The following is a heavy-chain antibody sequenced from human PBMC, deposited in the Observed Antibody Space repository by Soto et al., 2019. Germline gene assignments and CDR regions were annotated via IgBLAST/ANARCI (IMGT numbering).Heavy chain of an antibody. Sequence: ASVKVSCKASGYTFTSYDINWVRQATGQGLEWMGWMNPNSGNTGYAQKFQGRVTMTRNTSISTAYMELSSLRSEDAAVYYCARGPPYDFWSGYYNSVPPQNWLDPWGQGTLVTVSS. V-gene: IGHV1-8*01. J-gene: IGHJ5*02. CDR2: MNPNSGNT. D-gene: IGHD3-3*01. CDR1: GYTFTSYD. CDR3: ARGPPYDFWSGYYNSVPPQNWLDP.